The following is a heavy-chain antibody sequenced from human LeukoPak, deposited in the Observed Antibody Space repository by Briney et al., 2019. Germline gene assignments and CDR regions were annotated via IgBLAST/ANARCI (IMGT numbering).Heavy chain of an antibody. CDR2: ISGSGGST. Sequence: PGGSLRLSCAASGFTFSSYAMSWVRQAPGKGLEWVSAISGSGGSTYYADSVKGRFTISRDNSKNTLYLQMDSLRAEDTAVYYCAKAPSPYYDFWSGYFDGALDYWGQGTLVTVSS. J-gene: IGHJ4*02. CDR1: GFTFSSYA. CDR3: AKAPSPYYDFWSGYFDGALDY. D-gene: IGHD3-3*01. V-gene: IGHV3-23*01.